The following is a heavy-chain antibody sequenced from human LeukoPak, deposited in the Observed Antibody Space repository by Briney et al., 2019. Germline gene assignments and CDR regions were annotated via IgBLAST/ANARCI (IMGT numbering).Heavy chain of an antibody. D-gene: IGHD3-22*01. CDR1: GYTFSNYG. CDR2: ISVYNGDT. V-gene: IGHV1-18*01. CDR3: AKSASSSGYYLPFDY. J-gene: IGHJ4*02. Sequence: ASVKVSCRASGYTFSNYGIGWVRQAPGQGLEWIGWISVYNGDTNYAQKVQGRVTLTTDTSTNTAYMELRSLRSDDTAVYYCAKSASSSGYYLPFDYWGQGTPVTVSS.